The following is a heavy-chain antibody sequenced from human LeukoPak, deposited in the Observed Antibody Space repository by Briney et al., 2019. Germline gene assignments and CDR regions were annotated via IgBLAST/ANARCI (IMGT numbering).Heavy chain of an antibody. D-gene: IGHD6-19*01. Sequence: GASVKVSCKASGYTFTSYDINWVRQATGQGLEWMGWMDPNSGNTGYAQKFQGRVTMTRNTSISTAYMELSSLRSEDTAVYYCARGPGYSSGWYLIDYWGQGTLVTVSS. J-gene: IGHJ4*02. CDR2: MDPNSGNT. CDR1: GYTFTSYD. V-gene: IGHV1-8*01. CDR3: ARGPGYSSGWYLIDY.